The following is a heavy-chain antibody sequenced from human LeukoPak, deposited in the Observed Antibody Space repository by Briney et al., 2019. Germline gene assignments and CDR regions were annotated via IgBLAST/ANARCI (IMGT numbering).Heavy chain of an antibody. Sequence: SVKVSCKASGFTFTSSAVQWVRQARGQRLEWIGWIVVGSGNTNYAQKFQERVTITRDMSTSTAYMELSSLRSEDTAVYYCAAAAAPIRYSSSWYLAYWGQGTLVSVSS. CDR3: AAAAAPIRYSSSWYLAY. J-gene: IGHJ4*02. CDR1: GFTFTSSA. D-gene: IGHD6-13*01. CDR2: IVVGSGNT. V-gene: IGHV1-58*01.